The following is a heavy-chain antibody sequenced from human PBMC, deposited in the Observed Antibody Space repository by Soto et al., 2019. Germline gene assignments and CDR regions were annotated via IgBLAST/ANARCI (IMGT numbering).Heavy chain of an antibody. CDR1: GFTFRSSW. Sequence: EVQLVESGGGLVQPGGSLRLSCVASGFTFRSSWMHWVRQAPGKGLVWVAHINNDESSTSYADSVKGRFTISRDNAKNTLYLQMNSLRAEDTAVYYCARHGMDVWGQGTTVTVSS. CDR2: INNDESST. V-gene: IGHV3-74*01. CDR3: ARHGMDV. J-gene: IGHJ6*02.